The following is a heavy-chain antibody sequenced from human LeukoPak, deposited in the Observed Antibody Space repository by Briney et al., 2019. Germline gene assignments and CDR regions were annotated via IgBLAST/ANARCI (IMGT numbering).Heavy chain of an antibody. D-gene: IGHD6-13*01. Sequence: GGSLRLSCAASGFTFSDYYMSCIRQAPGKGLEWVSYIISSCSTIYYPDSVKGPFTISRDNAKNSMYLQMNSLRAEDTAVYYCARVEAAADAFDIWGQGTMVTVSS. J-gene: IGHJ3*02. CDR1: GFTFSDYY. CDR3: ARVEAAADAFDI. V-gene: IGHV3-11*01. CDR2: IISSCSTI.